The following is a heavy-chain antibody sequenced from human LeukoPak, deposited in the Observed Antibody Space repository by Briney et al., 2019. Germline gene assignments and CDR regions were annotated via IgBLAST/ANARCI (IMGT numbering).Heavy chain of an antibody. V-gene: IGHV3-21*01. CDR1: GFTFSSYS. J-gene: IGHJ4*02. D-gene: IGHD1-26*01. Sequence: GGSLRLSCAASGFTFSSYSMYWVRQAPGKGLEWVSSISSSSSYIYYADSVKGRFTISRDNAKNSLYLQMNSLRAEDTAVYYCAREYGVGGDFDYWGQGTLVTVSS. CDR2: ISSSSSYI. CDR3: AREYGVGGDFDY.